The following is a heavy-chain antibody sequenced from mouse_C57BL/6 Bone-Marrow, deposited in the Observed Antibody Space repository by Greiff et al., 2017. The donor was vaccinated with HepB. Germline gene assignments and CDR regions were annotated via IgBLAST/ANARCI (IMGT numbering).Heavy chain of an antibody. J-gene: IGHJ1*03. V-gene: IGHV1-64*01. CDR3: AGYFDV. Sequence: QVQLQQPGAELVKPGASVKLSCKASGYTFTRYWMHWVKQRPGQGLEWIGMIHPNSGSTNYNEKLKSKATLTVDKSSSTDYMQLSSLTSEDSAVYYCAGYFDVWGTGTTVTVSS. CDR1: GYTFTRYW. CDR2: IHPNSGST.